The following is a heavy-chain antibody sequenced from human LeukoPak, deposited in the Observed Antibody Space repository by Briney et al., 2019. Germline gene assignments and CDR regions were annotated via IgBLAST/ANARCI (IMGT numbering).Heavy chain of an antibody. J-gene: IGHJ4*02. D-gene: IGHD3-22*01. V-gene: IGHV3-23*01. CDR1: GFTFSSYE. CDR2: ISGSGGST. Sequence: GGSLRLSCAASGFTFSSYEMNWVRQAPGKGLEWVSAISGSGGSTYYADSVKGRFTISRDNSKNTLYLQMNSLRAEDTAVYYCAKIPRYYYDSSGRPDYWGQGTLVTVSS. CDR3: AKIPRYYYDSSGRPDY.